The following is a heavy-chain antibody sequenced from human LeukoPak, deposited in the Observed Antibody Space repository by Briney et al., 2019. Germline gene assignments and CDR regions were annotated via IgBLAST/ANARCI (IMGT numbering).Heavy chain of an antibody. CDR3: AKEPAYFYGSGSFSHYFDY. V-gene: IGHV3-23*01. Sequence: GGSLRLSCAASGLTFSNYAMSWVRQAPGKGLEWVSSISDTGGSTYYADSVKGRFTISRDNSKNTLYLQVNSLRAEDTAVYYCAKEPAYFYGSGSFSHYFDYWGQGTLVTGTS. D-gene: IGHD3-10*01. CDR2: ISDTGGST. CDR1: GLTFSNYA. J-gene: IGHJ4*02.